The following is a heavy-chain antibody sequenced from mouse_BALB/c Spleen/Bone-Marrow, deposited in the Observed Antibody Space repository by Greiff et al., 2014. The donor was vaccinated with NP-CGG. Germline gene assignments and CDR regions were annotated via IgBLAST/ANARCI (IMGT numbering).Heavy chain of an antibody. CDR2: IDPANVNT. J-gene: IGHJ3*01. Sequence: LVESGAELVKPGASVKLSCTASGFNIKNTYIHWVKQRPEQGLEWIGRIDPANVNTKYDPKFQGKATITADTSSNTAYLQLSSLTSEDTAAYYCATYYYGSSLFAYWGQGTLVTVSA. CDR1: GFNIKNTY. CDR3: ATYYYGSSLFAY. V-gene: IGHV14-3*02. D-gene: IGHD1-1*01.